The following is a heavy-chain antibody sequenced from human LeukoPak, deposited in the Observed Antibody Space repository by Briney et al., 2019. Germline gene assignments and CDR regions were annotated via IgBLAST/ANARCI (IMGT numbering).Heavy chain of an antibody. J-gene: IGHJ4*02. Sequence: SETLSLTCTVSGGSISSYYWSWIRQPPGKGLEWIGYIYYSGSTNYNTSLKSRVTISVDTSKKQFSLKLSSVTAADTAVYYCARHCSSTSCYNQPDYWGQGTLVTVSS. CDR1: GGSISSYY. CDR2: IYYSGST. CDR3: ARHCSSTSCYNQPDY. D-gene: IGHD2-2*02. V-gene: IGHV4-59*08.